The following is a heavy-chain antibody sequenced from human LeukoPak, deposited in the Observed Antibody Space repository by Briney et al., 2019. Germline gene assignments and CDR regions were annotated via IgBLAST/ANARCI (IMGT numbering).Heavy chain of an antibody. Sequence: SETLSLTCTVSGGSISSTTYYWAWIRQPPGKGLEWIGSIYKAGNTNYSPSLRSRVFISVDTSNNQFSLSLSSVTAADTAVYYCASIWLGGNWFDPWGQGTLVTVSS. CDR1: GGSISSTTYY. D-gene: IGHD3-10*01. CDR3: ASIWLGGNWFDP. J-gene: IGHJ5*02. V-gene: IGHV4-39*01. CDR2: IYKAGNT.